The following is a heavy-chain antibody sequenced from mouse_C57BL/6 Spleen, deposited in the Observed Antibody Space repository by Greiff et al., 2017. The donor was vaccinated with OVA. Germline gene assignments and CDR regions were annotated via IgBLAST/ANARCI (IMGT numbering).Heavy chain of an antibody. V-gene: IGHV1-50*01. CDR1: GYTFTSYW. J-gene: IGHJ4*01. Sequence: VQLQQPGAELVKPGASVKLSCKASGYTFTSYWMQWVKQRPGQGLEWIGEIDPSDSYTNYNQKFKGKATLTLDTYSSTAYMQLSSLTSEDSAVYYCARKNKIYGYAMDYWGQGTSVTVSS. D-gene: IGHD1-1*02. CDR3: ARKNKIYGYAMDY. CDR2: IDPSDSYT.